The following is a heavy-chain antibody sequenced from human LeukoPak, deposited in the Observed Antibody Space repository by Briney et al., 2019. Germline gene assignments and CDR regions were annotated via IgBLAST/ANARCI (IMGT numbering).Heavy chain of an antibody. CDR3: ATQRGSYLWGTDFDY. J-gene: IGHJ4*02. CDR1: GYTITGYY. V-gene: IGHV1-2*02. Sequence: ASVKVSCKASGYTITGYYMRWVRQAPGQGLEWMGWINPNSGDTKYAQKFQGRVTMTRDTSISTAYMELSRLRSDDTAVYYCATQRGSYLWGTDFDYWGQGTLVTVSS. CDR2: INPNSGDT. D-gene: IGHD3-16*01.